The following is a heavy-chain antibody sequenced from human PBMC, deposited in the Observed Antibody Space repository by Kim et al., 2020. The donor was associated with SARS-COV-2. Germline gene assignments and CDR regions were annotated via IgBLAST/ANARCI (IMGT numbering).Heavy chain of an antibody. D-gene: IGHD3-9*01. Sequence: GGSLRLSCAASGFTFSSYGMHWVRQAPGKGLEWVAVIWYDGSNKYYADSVKGRFTISRDNSKNTLYLQMNSLRAEDTAMYYCARAKYVILTGFPYYYYGMEVCGQGTTVTVSS. V-gene: IGHV3-33*01. CDR2: IWYDGSNK. J-gene: IGHJ6*01. CDR1: GFTFSSYG. CDR3: ARAKYVILTGFPYYYYGMEV.